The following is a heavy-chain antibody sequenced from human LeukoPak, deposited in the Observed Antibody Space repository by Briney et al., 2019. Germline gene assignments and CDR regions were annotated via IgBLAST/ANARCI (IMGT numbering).Heavy chain of an antibody. CDR1: GYTFTGYY. CDR2: INPNSGGT. V-gene: IGHV1-2*02. J-gene: IGHJ5*02. Sequence: ASVKVSCKASGYTFTGYYMHWVRQAPGQGLEWMGWINPNSGGTNYAQKFQGRVTMTRDTFISTAYMELSRLRSDDTAVYYCARDGYCSGGSCFDWFDPWGQGTLVTVSS. D-gene: IGHD2-15*01. CDR3: ARDGYCSGGSCFDWFDP.